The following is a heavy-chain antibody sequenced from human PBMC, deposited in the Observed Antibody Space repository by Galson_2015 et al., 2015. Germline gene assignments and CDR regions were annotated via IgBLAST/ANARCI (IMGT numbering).Heavy chain of an antibody. V-gene: IGHV4-61*02. CDR1: GGSISSGSYY. J-gene: IGHJ5*02. CDR2: IYTSGST. CDR3: ARGKET. Sequence: TLSLTCTVSGGSISSGSYYWSWIRQPAGKGLEWIGRIYTSGSTNYNPSLKSRVTISVDTSKYQFSPKLSSVTAADTAVYYCARGKETWGQGTLVTVSS.